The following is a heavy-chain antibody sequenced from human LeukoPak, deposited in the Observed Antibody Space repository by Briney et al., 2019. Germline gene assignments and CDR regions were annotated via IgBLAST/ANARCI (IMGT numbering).Heavy chain of an antibody. CDR1: GGSFSGYY. V-gene: IGHV4-34*01. Sequence: PSETLSLTCAVYGGSFSGYYWSWIRQPPGKGLEWIGEINHSGSTNYNPSLKSRVTISVDTSKNQFSLKLSSVTAADTAVYYCARVRGSIAVYFDYWGQGTLVTVSS. CDR3: ARVRGSIAVYFDY. J-gene: IGHJ4*02. D-gene: IGHD6-19*01. CDR2: INHSGST.